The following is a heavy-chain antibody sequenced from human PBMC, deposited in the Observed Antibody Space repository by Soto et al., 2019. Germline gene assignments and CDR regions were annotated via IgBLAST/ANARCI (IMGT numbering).Heavy chain of an antibody. D-gene: IGHD6-6*01. V-gene: IGHV4-34*01. CDR1: SGSFSGYY. Sequence: PSETLSLPCSIYSGSFSGYYWSWIRQPPGKGLEWIGEISQSGNTNYSPSLKSRVSISIGTSKKQFSLNLASVSAADTAVYYCARAPKASRSSQTLHDFWGQGTLVTFSS. CDR3: ARAPKASRSSQTLHDF. CDR2: ISQSGNT. J-gene: IGHJ4*02.